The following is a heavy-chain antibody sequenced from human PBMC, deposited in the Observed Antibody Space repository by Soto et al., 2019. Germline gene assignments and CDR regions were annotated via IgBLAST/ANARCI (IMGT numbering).Heavy chain of an antibody. V-gene: IGHV3-48*02. CDR1: DYTFSTYS. D-gene: IGHD3-3*01. CDR2: ISYDSETT. Sequence: GGSLRLSCAASDYTFSTYSMNWVRQAPGKELEWVAYISYDSETTSYAESVKGRFTISRDDAKNSLFLQMNSLRDEDSAVYYCARLYYDYVWGQGTTVTVSS. J-gene: IGHJ6*02. CDR3: ARLYYDYV.